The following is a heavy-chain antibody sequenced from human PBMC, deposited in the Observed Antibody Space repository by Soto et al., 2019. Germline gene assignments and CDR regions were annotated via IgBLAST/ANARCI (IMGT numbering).Heavy chain of an antibody. CDR1: GYTFTSCA. CDR3: ARVVYDILTGFHAHYFDY. D-gene: IGHD3-9*01. CDR2: MNPGNGNT. J-gene: IGHJ4*02. V-gene: IGHV1-3*01. Sequence: QVQLVQSGSEVKMPGTSVKVSCKTSGYTFTSCAVHWVRQAPGQRLEWLGWMNPGNGNTKYSQKLQGRITITRDTSATTAYMALSSLRSEDTAFYYCARVVYDILTGFHAHYFDYWGQGTLVTVSS.